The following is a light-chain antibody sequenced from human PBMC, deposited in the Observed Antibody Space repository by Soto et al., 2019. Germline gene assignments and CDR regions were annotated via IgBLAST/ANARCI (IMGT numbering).Light chain of an antibody. CDR1: SSNIGAGYN. Sequence: QAVVTQPPSVSGAPGQRVTISCTGSSSNIGAGYNVHWYQQLPGTAPKVLIYGNNNRPSGVPDRFSGSKSGTSASLAITGLQAEDEADYYCQSYDGNYVVFGGGTKLTV. J-gene: IGLJ2*01. CDR3: QSYDGNYVV. CDR2: GNN. V-gene: IGLV1-40*01.